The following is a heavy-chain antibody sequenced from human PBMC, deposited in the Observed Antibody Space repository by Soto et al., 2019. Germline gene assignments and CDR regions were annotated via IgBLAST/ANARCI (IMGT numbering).Heavy chain of an antibody. CDR1: GFTFSDYY. V-gene: IGHV3-11*01. J-gene: IGHJ5*02. Sequence: GWSLRLSCAASGFTFSDYYMSWIRQAPGKGLEWVSYISSSGSTIYYADSVKGRFTISRDNAKNSLYLQMNSSVTAADTAVYYCARGRRGNYGYRWLDPWGQGTLVTVSS. CDR2: ISSSGSTI. D-gene: IGHD5-18*01. CDR3: ARGRRGNYGYRWLDP.